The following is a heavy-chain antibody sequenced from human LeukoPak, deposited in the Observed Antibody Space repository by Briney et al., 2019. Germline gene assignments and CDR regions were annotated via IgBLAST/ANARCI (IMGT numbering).Heavy chain of an antibody. J-gene: IGHJ2*01. CDR1: GGSISSYY. Sequence: SETLSLTCTVSGGSISSYYWSWIRQPPGKGLEWIGYIYYSGSTNYNPSLNSRVTISVDTSKNQFSLKLSSVTAADTAVYYCARDSSGWYRYFDLWGRGTLVTVSS. V-gene: IGHV4-59*01. D-gene: IGHD6-19*01. CDR3: ARDSSGWYRYFDL. CDR2: IYYSGST.